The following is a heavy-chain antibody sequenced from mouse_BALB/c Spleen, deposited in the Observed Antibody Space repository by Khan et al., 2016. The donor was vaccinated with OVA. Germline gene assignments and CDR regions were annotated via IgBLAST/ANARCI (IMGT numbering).Heavy chain of an antibody. CDR1: GYSFSSYW. D-gene: IGHD2-1*01. J-gene: IGHJ3*01. CDR2: IFPGTGTT. Sequence: QVQLQQSGAELVKPGASVKLSCKTSGYSFSSYWIQWVKQRPGQGLGWIGQIFPGTGTTYYNENFKGKATLTVDTSSSTAYMHLSSLTSDDSAVYFCARGYFGNYEFVYWGRGTLVTVSP. CDR3: ARGYFGNYEFVY. V-gene: IGHV1S132*01.